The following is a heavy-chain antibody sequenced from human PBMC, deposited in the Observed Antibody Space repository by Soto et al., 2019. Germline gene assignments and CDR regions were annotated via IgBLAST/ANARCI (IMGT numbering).Heavy chain of an antibody. CDR3: ARDRMVRGVIIRAFDY. J-gene: IGHJ4*02. Sequence: SETLSLTCTVSGGSISSYYWSWIRQPPGKGLEWIGYIYYSGSTNYNPSLKSRVTISVDTSKNQFSLQLNSVTPEDTAVYYCARDRMVRGVIIRAFDYWGQGTLVTVSS. CDR2: IYYSGST. D-gene: IGHD3-10*01. V-gene: IGHV4-59*12. CDR1: GGSISSYY.